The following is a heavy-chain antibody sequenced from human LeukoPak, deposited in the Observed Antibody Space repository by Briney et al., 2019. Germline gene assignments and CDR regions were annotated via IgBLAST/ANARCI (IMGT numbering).Heavy chain of an antibody. D-gene: IGHD6-13*01. CDR1: GATFSSYA. Sequence: SVKLSCNASGATFSSYAISWVRQAPGQGLEWMGGIIPICGTANYAQKFQGRVTITADKSTSTAYMELSSLRSEDTAVYYCARDSSTSNFDYWGQGTLVTVSS. CDR3: ARDSSTSNFDY. CDR2: IIPICGTA. J-gene: IGHJ4*02. V-gene: IGHV1-69*06.